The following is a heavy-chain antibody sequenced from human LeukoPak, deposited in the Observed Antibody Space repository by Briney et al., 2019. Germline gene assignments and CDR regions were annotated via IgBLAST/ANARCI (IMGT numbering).Heavy chain of an antibody. J-gene: IGHJ4*02. Sequence: PSETLSLTCTVSGGSISSYYWSWIRQPAGKGLEWIGRIYTSGSTNYNPSLKSRVTMSVDTSKNQFSLKLSSVTAADTAVYYCGKTDIYFNPIDYWGPGSPVTVSS. CDR1: GGSISSYY. V-gene: IGHV4-4*07. CDR2: IYTSGST. CDR3: GKTDIYFNPIDY. D-gene: IGHD3-9*01.